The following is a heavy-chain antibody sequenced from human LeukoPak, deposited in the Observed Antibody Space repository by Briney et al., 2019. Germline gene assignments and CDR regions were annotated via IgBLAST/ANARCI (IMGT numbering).Heavy chain of an antibody. CDR2: ISYDGSNK. CDR1: GFTFSSYA. V-gene: IGHV3-30-3*01. CDR3: ARDSGTVFGYYFDY. Sequence: GGSLRLSCAASGFTFSSYAMHWVRQAPGKGLEWVAVISYDGSNKYYADSVKGRFTISRDKSKNTLYLQMNSLRAEDTAVYYCARDSGTVFGYYFDYWGQGTLVTVSS. D-gene: IGHD1-26*01. J-gene: IGHJ4*02.